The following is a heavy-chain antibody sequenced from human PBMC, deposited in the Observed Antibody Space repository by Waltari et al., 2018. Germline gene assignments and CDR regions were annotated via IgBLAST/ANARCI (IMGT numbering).Heavy chain of an antibody. V-gene: IGHV3-15*01. Sequence: MSWVRQAPGKGLEWVGRIKSKTDGGTTDYAAPVKGRFTISRDDSKNTLYLQMNSLKTEDTAVYYCTTDWRGELDYWGQGTLVTVSS. J-gene: IGHJ4*02. CDR3: TTDWRGELDY. CDR2: IKSKTDGGTT. D-gene: IGHD3-16*01.